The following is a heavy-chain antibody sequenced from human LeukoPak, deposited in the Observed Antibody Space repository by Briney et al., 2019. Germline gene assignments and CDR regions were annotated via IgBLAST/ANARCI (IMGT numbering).Heavy chain of an antibody. V-gene: IGHV1-3*01. J-gene: IGHJ6*02. Sequence: ASVKVSCKASGYTFTSYAMHWVRQAPGQRPEWMGWINAGNGNTKYSQKFQGRVTITRDTSASTAYMELSSLRSEDTAVYYCARHPLYCSGGSCSLYYYYGMDVWGQGTTVTVSS. D-gene: IGHD2-15*01. CDR3: ARHPLYCSGGSCSLYYYYGMDV. CDR2: INAGNGNT. CDR1: GYTFTSYA.